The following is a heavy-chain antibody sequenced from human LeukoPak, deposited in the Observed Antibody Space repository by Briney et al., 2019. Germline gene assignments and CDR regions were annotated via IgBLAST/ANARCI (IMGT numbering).Heavy chain of an antibody. CDR1: GFTFSSYS. D-gene: IGHD2-15*01. CDR2: ISSSSYI. V-gene: IGHV3-21*01. J-gene: IGHJ4*02. Sequence: PGGSLRLSCAASGFTFSSYSMNWVRQAPGKGLEWVSSISSSSYIYYADSVKGRFTISRDNAKNSLYLQMNTLRAEDTVVYYCARDRGYCSGGSCYSVPGYWGQGTLVTVSS. CDR3: ARDRGYCSGGSCYSVPGY.